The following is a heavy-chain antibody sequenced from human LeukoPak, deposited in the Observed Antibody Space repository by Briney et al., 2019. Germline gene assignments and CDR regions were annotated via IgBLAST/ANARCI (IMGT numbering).Heavy chain of an antibody. V-gene: IGHV3-23*01. CDR2: ISGSGGST. D-gene: IGHD3-16*01. CDR1: GFTFSSYA. J-gene: IGHJ6*03. CDR3: AKEGVRGNYMDV. Sequence: GGSLRLSCAASGFTFSSYAMSWVRQAPGKGLGWVSAISGSGGSTYYADSVEGRFTISRDNSKNTLYLQMNSLRAEDTAVYYCAKEGVRGNYMDVWGKGTTVTVSS.